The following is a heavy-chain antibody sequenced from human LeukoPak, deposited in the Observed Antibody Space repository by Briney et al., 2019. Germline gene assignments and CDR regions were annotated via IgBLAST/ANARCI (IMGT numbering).Heavy chain of an antibody. CDR1: GFTFSSYS. D-gene: IGHD5-12*01. V-gene: IGHV3-48*04. J-gene: IGHJ6*03. CDR3: ARPQGGYAGYYYYYYMDV. Sequence: PGGSLRLSCAASGFTFSSYSMNWVRQAPGKGLEWVSYISSSSSTIYYADSAKGRFTISRDNAKNSLYLQMNSLRAEDTAVYYCARPQGGYAGYYYYYYMDVWGKGTTVTVSS. CDR2: ISSSSSTI.